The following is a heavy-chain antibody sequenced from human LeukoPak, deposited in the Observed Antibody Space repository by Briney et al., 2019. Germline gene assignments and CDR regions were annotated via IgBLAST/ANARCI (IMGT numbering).Heavy chain of an antibody. J-gene: IGHJ5*02. V-gene: IGHV1-2*02. D-gene: IGHD3-9*01. CDR2: INPNSGGT. Sequence: ASVRVSCKASGYTFTGYYMHWVRQAPGQGLEWMGWINPNSGGTNYAQKFQGRVTMTRDTSICTAYMELSRLRSDDTAVYYCARDLEILTVSWFDPWGQGTLVTVSS. CDR3: ARDLEILTVSWFDP. CDR1: GYTFTGYY.